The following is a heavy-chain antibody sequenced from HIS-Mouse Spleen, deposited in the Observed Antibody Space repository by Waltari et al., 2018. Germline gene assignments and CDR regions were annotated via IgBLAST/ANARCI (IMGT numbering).Heavy chain of an antibody. V-gene: IGHV4-39*07. CDR1: GGSISSSSYY. Sequence: QLQLQESGPGLVQPTETMYLTCPVSGGSISSSSYYRGWLRQPPGKGLEWIGSIYYSGSTYYNPSLKSRVTISVDTSKNQFSLKLSSVTAADTAVYYCAREIPYSSSWYDWYFDLWGRGTLVTVSS. CDR2: IYYSGST. CDR3: AREIPYSSSWYDWYFDL. D-gene: IGHD6-13*01. J-gene: IGHJ2*01.